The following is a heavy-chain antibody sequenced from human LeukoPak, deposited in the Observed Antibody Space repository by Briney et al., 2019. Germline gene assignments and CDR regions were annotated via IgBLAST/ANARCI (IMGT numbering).Heavy chain of an antibody. D-gene: IGHD2-15*01. V-gene: IGHV3-21*01. CDR3: VSSGRNWFDP. CDR2: ISSSSSYI. Sequence: PGGSLRLSCAASGFTFSSYSMNWVRQAPGKGLEWVSSISSSSSYIYYADSVKGRFTISRDNAKNSLYLQMNSPRAEDTAVYYCVSSGRNWFDPWGQGTLVTVSS. CDR1: GFTFSSYS. J-gene: IGHJ5*02.